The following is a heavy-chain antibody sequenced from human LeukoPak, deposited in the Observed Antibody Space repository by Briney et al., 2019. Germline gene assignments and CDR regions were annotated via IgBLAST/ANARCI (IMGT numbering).Heavy chain of an antibody. CDR3: ARVLIPADALEY. V-gene: IGHV3-9*01. CDR1: GFTFDDYA. Sequence: GGSLRLSCAASGFTFDDYAMHWVRQAPGKGLEWVSGISWNSGSIGYADSVKGRFTISRDNAKNSLYLQMNSLRAEDTAVYYCARVLIPADALEYWGQGTLVTVSS. J-gene: IGHJ4*02. D-gene: IGHD2-2*01. CDR2: ISWNSGSI.